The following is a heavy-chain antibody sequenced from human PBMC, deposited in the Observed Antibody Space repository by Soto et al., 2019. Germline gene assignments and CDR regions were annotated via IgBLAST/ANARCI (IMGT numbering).Heavy chain of an antibody. V-gene: IGHV4-39*01. CDR3: GRRPYYYDIRGHLDY. J-gene: IGHJ4*02. CDR2: IYYSGST. D-gene: IGHD3-22*01. CDR1: GGSISSSSYY. Sequence: PSETLSLTCTVSGGSISSSSYYWGWIRQPPGKGLEWIGSIYYSGSTYYNPSLKSRVTISVDTSTNQFSLTLSSVPAADTAVYYCGRRPYYYDIRGHLDYRGRRTLVTVSS.